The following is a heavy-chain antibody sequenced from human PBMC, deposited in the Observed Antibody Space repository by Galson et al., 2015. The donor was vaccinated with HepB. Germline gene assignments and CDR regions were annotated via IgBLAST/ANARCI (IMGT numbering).Heavy chain of an antibody. V-gene: IGHV4-59*08. J-gene: IGHJ4*02. CDR3: ARSGCSGGSCYYNY. D-gene: IGHD2-15*01. CDR1: GGSISSYY. Sequence: TLSLTCTVSGGSISSYYWSWIRQPPGKGLEWIGYIYYSGSTNYNPSLKSRVTISVDTSKNQFSLKLSSVTAADTAVYYCARSGCSGGSCYYNYWGQGTLVTVSS. CDR2: IYYSGST.